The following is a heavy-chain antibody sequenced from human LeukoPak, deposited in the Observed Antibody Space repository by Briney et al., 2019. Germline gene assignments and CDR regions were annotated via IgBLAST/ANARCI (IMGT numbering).Heavy chain of an antibody. CDR3: ARVAAYDILTGGFDP. D-gene: IGHD3-9*01. J-gene: IGHJ5*02. CDR1: GGTFSSYA. CDR2: IIPIFGTA. Sequence: GASVKVSCKASGGTFSSYAISWVRQAPGQGLEWMGGIIPIFGTANYAQKFQGRVTITADESTSTAYMELSSLRSEDTAVYFCARVAAYDILTGGFDPWGQGTLVTVSS. V-gene: IGHV1-69*13.